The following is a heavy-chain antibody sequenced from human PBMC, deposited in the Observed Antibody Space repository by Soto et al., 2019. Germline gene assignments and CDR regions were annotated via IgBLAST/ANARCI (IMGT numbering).Heavy chain of an antibody. CDR1: GGTLNSYT. V-gene: IGHV1-69*02. Sequence: QLQLVQSGAEVKKPGSSVKVSCKASGGTLNSYTINWVRQAPGHGPEWLGRIIPVLGVANYAQTFQGRVTITADKSTSTVYMELTSLRSEDTAVYYCARSSVAAAGTLGNWGPGTLVTVSS. J-gene: IGHJ4*02. CDR2: IIPVLGVA. D-gene: IGHD6-13*01. CDR3: ARSSVAAAGTLGN.